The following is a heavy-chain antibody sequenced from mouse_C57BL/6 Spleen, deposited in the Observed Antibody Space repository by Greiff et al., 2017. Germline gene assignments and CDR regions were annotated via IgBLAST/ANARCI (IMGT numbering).Heavy chain of an antibody. CDR1: GYTFTTYW. CDR3: ARTYYSNPYFDY. J-gene: IGHJ2*01. CDR2: IIPSNGGS. V-gene: IGHV1-53*01. D-gene: IGHD2-5*01. Sequence: QVQLQQPGTELVKPGASVKLSCKASGYTFTTYWMHWVKQRPGQGLEWIGNIIPSNGGSTSNETFTGKATLTVAKSSSTAYMLLSSMTSEDSAVNYCARTYYSNPYFDYWGQGTTLTVSS.